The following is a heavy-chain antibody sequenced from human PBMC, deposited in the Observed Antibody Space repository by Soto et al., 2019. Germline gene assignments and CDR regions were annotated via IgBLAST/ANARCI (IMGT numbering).Heavy chain of an antibody. Sequence: EAQLLESGGNLVQPGGSLRLSCAASGFTFSSHVMSWVRQAPGKGLEWVSSIGGGGSKTYYADSVKGRFTISRDNSKDTLHLQMNSLRVEDTAVYYCTKPPRSGVIIPIWGQGTLVTVSS. J-gene: IGHJ3*02. D-gene: IGHD3-10*01. CDR1: GFTFSSHV. V-gene: IGHV3-23*01. CDR3: TKPPRSGVIIPI. CDR2: IGGGGSKT.